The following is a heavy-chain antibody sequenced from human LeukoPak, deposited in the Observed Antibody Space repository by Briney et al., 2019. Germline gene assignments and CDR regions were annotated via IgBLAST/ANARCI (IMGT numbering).Heavy chain of an antibody. CDR1: GYTFTSYD. D-gene: IGHD6-13*01. CDR2: MNPNSGNT. V-gene: IGHV1-8*01. CDR3: ARGRGSSSEFDY. J-gene: IGHJ4*02. Sequence: ASVKVSCKASGYTFTSYDINWVRQATGQGLEWMGWMNPNSGNTGYAQKLQGRVTMTTDTSTSTAYMELRSLRSDDTAVYYCARGRGSSSEFDYWGQGTLVTVSS.